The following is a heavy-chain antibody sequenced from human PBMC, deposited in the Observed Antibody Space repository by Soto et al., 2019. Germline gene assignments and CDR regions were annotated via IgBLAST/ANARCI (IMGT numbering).Heavy chain of an antibody. V-gene: IGHV4-4*02. J-gene: IGHJ4*01. D-gene: IGHD5-18*01. CDR1: GGSISSSNW. Sequence: QVQLQESGPGLVKPSGTLSLTCAVSGGSISSSNWWSWVRKPPGKGLEWIGEIYHSGSTNYNPSLKSRVTISVAKSKNQFSLKLSSVTAADTAVYYCARGPTGYSYGAYFDHWGHATLVTVSS. CDR3: ARGPTGYSYGAYFDH. CDR2: IYHSGST.